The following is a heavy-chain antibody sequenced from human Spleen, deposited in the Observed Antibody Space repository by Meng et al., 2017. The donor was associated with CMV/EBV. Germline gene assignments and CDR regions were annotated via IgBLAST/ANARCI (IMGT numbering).Heavy chain of an antibody. J-gene: IGHJ4*02. CDR1: GFTFDDYA. CDR3: AKGTTYHYDSSGYHADY. Sequence: SLKISCAASGFTFDDYAMHWVRQAPGKGLEWVSGISWNSGSIGYADSVKGRFTISRDNAKNTLYLQMNSLGAEDTALYYCAKGTTYHYDSSGYHADYWGQGTLVTVS. CDR2: ISWNSGSI. D-gene: IGHD3-22*01. V-gene: IGHV3-9*01.